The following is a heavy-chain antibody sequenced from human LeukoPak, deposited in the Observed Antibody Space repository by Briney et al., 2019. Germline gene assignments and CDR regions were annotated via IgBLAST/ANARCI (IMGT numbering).Heavy chain of an antibody. CDR2: IYTSGST. CDR3: ARSSGWYFVWFDP. V-gene: IGHV4-4*07. J-gene: IGHJ5*02. Sequence: SETLSLIFTVSGGSISSYYWSWIRQPAGKGLEWIGRIYTSGSTNYNPSLKSRVTMSVDTSKNQFSLKLSSVTPADTAVYYCARSSGWYFVWFDPWGQGTLVTVSS. CDR1: GGSISSYY. D-gene: IGHD6-13*01.